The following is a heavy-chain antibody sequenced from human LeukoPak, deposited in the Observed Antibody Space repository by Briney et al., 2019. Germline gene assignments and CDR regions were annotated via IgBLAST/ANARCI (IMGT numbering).Heavy chain of an antibody. CDR3: ARVHSSSWYLYDY. CDR1: GGSFSGYY. D-gene: IGHD6-13*01. Sequence: SETLSLTCAVYGGSFSGYYWSWIRQPPGKGLEWIGEINHSGSTNYNPSLKSRVTISVDTSKNQFSLKLSSVTAADTAVYYCARVHSSSWYLYDYWGQGTLVTVSS. CDR2: INHSGST. J-gene: IGHJ4*02. V-gene: IGHV4-34*01.